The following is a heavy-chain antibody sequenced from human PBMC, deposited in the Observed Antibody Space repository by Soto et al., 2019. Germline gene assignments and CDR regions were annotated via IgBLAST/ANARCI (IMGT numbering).Heavy chain of an antibody. CDR3: ARTHYSDRSGTDY. CDR1: GGSIRSGDSY. D-gene: IGHD3-22*01. Sequence: PSETLSLTCTVSGGSIRSGDSYWSWIRQPPGKGLEWIGYIYSSGSTYYNPSLKSRVTISLDTSKNQFSLNLSSVTAADTAVYYCARTHYSDRSGTDYWGQGTLVTVSS. CDR2: IYSSGST. J-gene: IGHJ4*02. V-gene: IGHV4-30-4*01.